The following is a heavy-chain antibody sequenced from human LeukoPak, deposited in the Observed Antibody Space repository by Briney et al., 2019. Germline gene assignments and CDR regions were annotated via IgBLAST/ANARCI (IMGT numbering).Heavy chain of an antibody. D-gene: IGHD3-10*01. CDR3: AGASYGSGMDYYYGMDV. V-gene: IGHV4-39*07. J-gene: IGHJ6*02. CDR1: GGSISSSSYY. Sequence: PSETLSLTCTVSGGSISSSSYYWGWIRQPPGKGLEWIGSIYYSGSTYYNPSLKSRVTISVDTSKNQFSLKLSSVTAADTAVYYCAGASYGSGMDYYYGMDVWGQGTTVTVSS. CDR2: IYYSGST.